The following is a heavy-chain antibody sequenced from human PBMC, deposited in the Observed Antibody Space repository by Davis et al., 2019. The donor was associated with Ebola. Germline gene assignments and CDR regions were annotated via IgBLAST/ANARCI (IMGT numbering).Heavy chain of an antibody. V-gene: IGHV4-30-2*01. CDR1: GGSISSGGYS. CDR2: IYHSGST. J-gene: IGHJ6*02. D-gene: IGHD5-18*01. Sequence: SETLSLTCAVSGGSISSGGYSWSWIRQPPGKGLEWIGYIYHSGSTYYNPSLKSRVTISVDRSKNQFSLKLSSVTAADTAVYYCARLDTAMVRDYYYYYGMDVWGQGTTVTVSS. CDR3: ARLDTAMVRDYYYYYGMDV.